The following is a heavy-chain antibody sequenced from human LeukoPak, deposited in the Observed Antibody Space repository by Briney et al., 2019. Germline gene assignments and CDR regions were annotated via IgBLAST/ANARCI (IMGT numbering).Heavy chain of an antibody. CDR1: GFTFSSYG. V-gene: IGHV3-30*18. J-gene: IGHJ4*02. CDR2: VSNDGTDK. Sequence: GGSLRLSCVGSGFTFSSYGMHWVRQARGQGLEWVAVVSNDGTDKNHADSVKGRFIISRDNSKNTLYLQRNNLRGEDAAVYYCAKAAGTWLAHFDYWGQGILVIVSS. D-gene: IGHD6-19*01. CDR3: AKAAGTWLAHFDY.